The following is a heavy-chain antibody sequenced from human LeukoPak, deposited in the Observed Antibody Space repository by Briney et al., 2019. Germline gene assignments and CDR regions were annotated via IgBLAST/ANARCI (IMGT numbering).Heavy chain of an antibody. CDR2: IRYDGSNK. V-gene: IGHV3-30*02. CDR1: GFTFSSYG. Sequence: TGGSLRLSCAASGFTFSSYGMHWVRQAPGKGLEWVAFIRYDGSNKYYADSVKGRFTISRDNSKNTLYLQMTSLRAEDTAVYYCARDQAGDYVPPDYWGQGTLVTVSS. J-gene: IGHJ4*02. D-gene: IGHD4-17*01. CDR3: ARDQAGDYVPPDY.